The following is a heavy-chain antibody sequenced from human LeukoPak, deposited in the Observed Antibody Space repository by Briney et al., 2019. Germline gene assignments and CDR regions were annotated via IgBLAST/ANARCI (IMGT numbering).Heavy chain of an antibody. CDR3: ARVKAGYSNYPGLSYYYHYMDV. Sequence: SGTLSLTCTVSGGSISSYYWSWVRQPPGKGLEWVWYIYTGGSTTYNPSLKSRVTISLDTSTNQLSLKLSSVTAADTAVYYCARVKAGYSNYPGLSYYYHYMDVWGKGTTVTVSS. D-gene: IGHD4-11*01. J-gene: IGHJ6*03. CDR2: IYTGGST. CDR1: GGSISSYY. V-gene: IGHV4-4*09.